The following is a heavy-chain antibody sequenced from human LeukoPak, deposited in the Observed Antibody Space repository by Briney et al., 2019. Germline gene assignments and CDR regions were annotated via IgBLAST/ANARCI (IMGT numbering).Heavy chain of an antibody. CDR1: GGSFSGYY. CDR2: INHSGST. V-gene: IGHV4-34*01. CDR3: ARGPNWNDFDY. D-gene: IGHD1-1*01. J-gene: IGHJ4*02. Sequence: SSETLSLTCAVYGGSFSGYYWSWIRQPPGKGLEWIGEINHSGSTTYNPSLKSRVTMSIDTSRSQFSLKLSSVTAADTAVYFCARGPNWNDFDYWGQGTLVTVSS.